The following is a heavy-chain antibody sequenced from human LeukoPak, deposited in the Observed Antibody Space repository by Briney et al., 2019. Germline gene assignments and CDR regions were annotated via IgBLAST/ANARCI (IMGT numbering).Heavy chain of an antibody. J-gene: IGHJ4*02. Sequence: PSQTLSLTCTVSGGSITSGSYSWSWIRQPPGKGLEWIGEINHSGSTNYNPSLKSRVTISVDTSKNQFSLKLSSVTAADTAVYYCARGVLGFGESFDYWGQGTLVTVSS. CDR1: GGSITSGSYS. CDR2: INHSGST. V-gene: IGHV4-30-2*01. CDR3: ARGVLGFGESFDY. D-gene: IGHD3-10*01.